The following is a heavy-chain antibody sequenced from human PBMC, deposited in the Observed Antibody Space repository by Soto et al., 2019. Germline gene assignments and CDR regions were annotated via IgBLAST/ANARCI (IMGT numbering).Heavy chain of an antibody. D-gene: IGHD2-21*01. CDR2: IYPGDSDT. CDR3: ARLVGVAGHISDV. J-gene: IGHJ6*02. V-gene: IGHV5-51*01. CDR1: GYSFTSYW. Sequence: GESLKISCKGSGYSFTSYWIGWVRQMLGKGLEWMGIIYPGDSDTRYSPSSQGQVTISADKSISTAYLQWSSLKASDTAMYYCARLVGVAGHISDVWGQGTTVTVSS.